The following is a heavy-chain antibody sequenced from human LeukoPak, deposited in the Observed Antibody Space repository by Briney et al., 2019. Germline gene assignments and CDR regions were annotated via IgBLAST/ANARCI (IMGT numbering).Heavy chain of an antibody. CDR2: ISYDGSNK. Sequence: GRSLRLSCAASGFTFSSYAMHWVRQAPGKGLEWVAVISYDGSNKYYADSVRGRFTISRDNSKNTLYLQMNSLRAEDTAVYYCARDRPSLSRNDAFDIWGQGTMVTVSS. CDR3: ARDRPSLSRNDAFDI. J-gene: IGHJ3*02. V-gene: IGHV3-30*14. CDR1: GFTFSSYA.